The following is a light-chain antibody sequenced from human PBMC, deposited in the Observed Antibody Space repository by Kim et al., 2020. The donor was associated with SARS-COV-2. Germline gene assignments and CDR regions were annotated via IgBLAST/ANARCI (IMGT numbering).Light chain of an antibody. V-gene: IGKV1-16*01. J-gene: IGKJ5*01. Sequence: ASVGDRVTITCRASQGISNYLAWFQHKVGKAPKALIYTASNLQTGVPSRFSGSGSGTDFTLTITSLQPEDFATYYCQQYNRYPITFGQGTRLEIK. CDR3: QQYNRYPIT. CDR1: QGISNY. CDR2: TAS.